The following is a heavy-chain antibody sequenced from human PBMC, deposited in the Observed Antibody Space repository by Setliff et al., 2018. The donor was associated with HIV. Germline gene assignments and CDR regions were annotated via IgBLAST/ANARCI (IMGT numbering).Heavy chain of an antibody. CDR2: ISTSSRTI. Sequence: GGSLRLSCAASGFTFSAYAMSWVRQALGKGLEWVSYISTSSRTIYYADSVKGRFPISRDNAKSSLYLQMNSMRTEDTAVYYCARDSASCRIQLWAKYFDYWGQGTLVTVSS. J-gene: IGHJ4*02. V-gene: IGHV3-48*01. CDR3: ARDSASCRIQLWAKYFDY. D-gene: IGHD5-18*01. CDR1: GFTFSAYA.